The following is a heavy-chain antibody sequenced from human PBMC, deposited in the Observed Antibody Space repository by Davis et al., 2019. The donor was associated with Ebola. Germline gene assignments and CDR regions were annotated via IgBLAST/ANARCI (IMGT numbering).Heavy chain of an antibody. CDR2: ISYDGSNK. J-gene: IGHJ3*02. V-gene: IGHV3-30*03. Sequence: PGGSLRLSCAASGFTFSSYGMHWVRQAPGKGLEWVAVISYDGSNKYYADSVKGRFTISRDNSKNTLYLQMNSLRADDTAVYYCARDYDFWSASDAFDIWGQGTMVTVSS. CDR3: ARDYDFWSASDAFDI. CDR1: GFTFSSYG. D-gene: IGHD3-3*01.